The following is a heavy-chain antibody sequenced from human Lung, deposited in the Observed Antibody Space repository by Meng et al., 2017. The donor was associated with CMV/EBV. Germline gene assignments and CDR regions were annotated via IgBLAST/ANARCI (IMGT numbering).Heavy chain of an antibody. CDR2: TNHSGST. J-gene: IGHJ4*02. CDR3: ARGEIVRKGVDY. Sequence: SXTXSLXCAVYGGSFSGYYWSWIRQPPGKGLEWIGETNHSGSTNYNPSLKSRVTISVDTSKNQFSLKLSSVTAADTAVYYCARGEIVRKGVDYWRQGTLVTVSS. D-gene: IGHD3-16*02. CDR1: GGSFSGYY. V-gene: IGHV4-34*01.